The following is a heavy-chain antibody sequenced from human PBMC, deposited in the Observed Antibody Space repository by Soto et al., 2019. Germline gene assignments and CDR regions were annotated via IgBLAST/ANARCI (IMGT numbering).Heavy chain of an antibody. CDR2: IFPGDSDT. Sequence: PXELLTMCFTAAGYIFVRNWIALVRQMRGKGLEWMGIIFPGDSDTRYNPAFQGQVTISVDKSTNTAYLQWSRLKASDTAIYYCARISGSGSFYKRGWFNPWGQGTLVTVSS. CDR1: GYIFVRNW. V-gene: IGHV5-51*01. CDR3: ARISGSGSFYKRGWFNP. J-gene: IGHJ5*02. D-gene: IGHD3-10*01.